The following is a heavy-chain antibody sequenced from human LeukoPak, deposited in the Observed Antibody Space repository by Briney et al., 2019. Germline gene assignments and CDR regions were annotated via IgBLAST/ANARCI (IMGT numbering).Heavy chain of an antibody. J-gene: IGHJ6*03. CDR1: GGTFSSYA. Sequence: SVKVSCKASGGTFSSYAISWVRQAPGQGLEWMGGIIPIFGTANYAQKFQGSVTITTDESTSTAYMELSSLRSEDTAVYYCARGDSSIQYYMDVWGKGTTVTVSS. CDR3: ARGDSSIQYYMDV. D-gene: IGHD6-13*01. V-gene: IGHV1-69*05. CDR2: IIPIFGTA.